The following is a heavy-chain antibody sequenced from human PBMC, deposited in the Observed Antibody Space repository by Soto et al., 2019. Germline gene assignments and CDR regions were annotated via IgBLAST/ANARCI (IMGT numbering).Heavy chain of an antibody. Sequence: QLQLQESGPGLVKPSETLSLTCTVSGDSINNSGFYWGWIRQPPGKGLEWIGSIFYSGSTYYNSSLQSPVTMSVDTSKNQFSLKLSSVTAADTAVYYWARQRHWLGVLDYWGQGNLVPVSS. CDR3: ARQRHWLGVLDY. CDR1: GDSINNSGFY. J-gene: IGHJ4*02. CDR2: IFYSGST. D-gene: IGHD6-19*01. V-gene: IGHV4-39*01.